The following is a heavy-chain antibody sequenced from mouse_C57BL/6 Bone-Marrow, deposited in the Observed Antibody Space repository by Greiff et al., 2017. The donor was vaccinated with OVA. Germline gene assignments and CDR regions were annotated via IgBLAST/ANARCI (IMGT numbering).Heavy chain of an antibody. CDR3: ARGDGPYAMDD. J-gene: IGHJ4*01. Sequence: EVQRVESGGGLVKPGGSLKLSCAASGFTFSDYGMHWVRQAPEKGLEWVAYISSGSSTIYYADTVKGRFTISRDNAKNTLFLQMTSLRSEDTAMYYCARGDGPYAMDDWGQGTSVTVSS. V-gene: IGHV5-17*01. CDR2: ISSGSSTI. CDR1: GFTFSDYG. D-gene: IGHD2-3*01.